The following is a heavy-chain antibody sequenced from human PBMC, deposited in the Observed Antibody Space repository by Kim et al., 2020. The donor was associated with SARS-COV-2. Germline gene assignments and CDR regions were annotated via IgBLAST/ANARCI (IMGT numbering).Heavy chain of an antibody. V-gene: IGHV7-4-1*02. J-gene: IGHJ5*02. CDR1: GYSFTTYA. Sequence: ASVKVSCKASGYSFTTYAMNWVRQDPGQGLEWMGWINTNTGNPTYARGFTGRFVFSLDTSVSTAYLQISSLKAEDTAVYYCAREPAMPTGDWFDPWGQGTLVTVSS. CDR2: INTNTGNP. CDR3: AREPAMPTGDWFDP. D-gene: IGHD4-17*01.